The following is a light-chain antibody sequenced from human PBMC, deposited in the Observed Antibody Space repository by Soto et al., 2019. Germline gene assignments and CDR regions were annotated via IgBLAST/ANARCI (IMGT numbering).Light chain of an antibody. CDR3: QSYDSSLVV. Sequence: QSVLTQPPSVSGAPGQRVTVSCTGSSSNIGAGYDVHWYQQLPGTAPKLLIYGNSNRPSGVPDRLSGSKSGTSASLAITGLQAEDEADYYCQSYDSSLVVFGGGTKLTVL. CDR2: GNS. J-gene: IGLJ2*01. V-gene: IGLV1-40*01. CDR1: SSNIGAGYD.